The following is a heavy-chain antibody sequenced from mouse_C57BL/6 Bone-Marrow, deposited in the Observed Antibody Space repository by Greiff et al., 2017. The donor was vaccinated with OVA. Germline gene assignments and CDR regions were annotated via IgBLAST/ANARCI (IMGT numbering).Heavy chain of an antibody. D-gene: IGHD4-1*01. CDR3: AMRGLGRYYAMDD. CDR2: IHPSDSDT. V-gene: IGHV1-74*01. Sequence: QVQLKQPGAELVKPGASVKVSCKASGYTFTSYWMHWVKQRPGQGLEWIGRIHPSDSDTNYNQKFKGKATLTVDQSSSTAYMQLSSLTSEDSAVYYWAMRGLGRYYAMDDWGQGTSVTVSS. J-gene: IGHJ4*01. CDR1: GYTFTSYW.